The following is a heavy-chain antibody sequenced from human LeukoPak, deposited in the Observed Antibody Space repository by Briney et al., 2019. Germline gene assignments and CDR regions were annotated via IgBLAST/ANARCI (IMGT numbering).Heavy chain of an antibody. J-gene: IGHJ1*01. V-gene: IGHV3-23*01. Sequence: GGSLRLSCAASGFTFSSYAMSWVRQAPGKGLEWVSAISGSGGSTYYADSVKGRFTISRDNSKNTLYLQMNSLRAEDTAVYYCAKVSMVRGVIINLEYFQHWGQGTLVTVSS. D-gene: IGHD3-10*01. CDR3: AKVSMVRGVIINLEYFQH. CDR1: GFTFSSYA. CDR2: ISGSGGST.